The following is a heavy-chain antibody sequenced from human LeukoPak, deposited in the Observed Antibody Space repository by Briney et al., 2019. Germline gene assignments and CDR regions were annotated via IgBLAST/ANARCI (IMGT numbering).Heavy chain of an antibody. CDR3: ARRSGWHGRRRNWFDP. Sequence: ASVKVSCKASGYTFTSYDINWVRQATGQGLEWMGWMNPNSGNTGYAQKFQGRVTMTRNTSISTAYMELSSLRSEDTAVYYCARRSGWHGRRRNWFDPWGQGTLVTVSS. CDR1: GYTFTSYD. CDR2: MNPNSGNT. D-gene: IGHD6-19*01. V-gene: IGHV1-8*01. J-gene: IGHJ5*02.